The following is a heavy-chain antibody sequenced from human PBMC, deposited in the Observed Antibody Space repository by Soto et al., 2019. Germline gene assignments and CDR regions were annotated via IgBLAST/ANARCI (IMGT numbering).Heavy chain of an antibody. J-gene: IGHJ6*01. CDR1: GFTFSSYA. Sequence: WGSLRVSCASSGFTFSSYAMSWVRQAPGKGLDWVFPISGSGGSTYYADSVKGRFTISRDNSKNTLYLQMNSLRAEETAVYYCAKDPRYCTNGVCYTWYYYYGMDVWGQGTPVTVSS. CDR2: ISGSGGST. CDR3: AKDPRYCTNGVCYTWYYYYGMDV. V-gene: IGHV3-23*01. D-gene: IGHD2-8*01.